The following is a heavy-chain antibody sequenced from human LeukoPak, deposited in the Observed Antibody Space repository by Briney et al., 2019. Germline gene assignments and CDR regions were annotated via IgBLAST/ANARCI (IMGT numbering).Heavy chain of an antibody. CDR2: ITPIFGTV. V-gene: IGHV1-69*01. CDR3: ARPQGPLYCSSTSCSDYYYYYMDV. D-gene: IGHD2-2*01. Sequence: GSSVKVSCKASGGTFSSYAISWVRQAPGQGLEWMGGITPIFGTVNYAQKFQGRVTITADESTSTVYMELSSLRSEDTAVYYCARPQGPLYCSSTSCSDYYYYYMDVWGKGTTVTVSS. J-gene: IGHJ6*03. CDR1: GGTFSSYA.